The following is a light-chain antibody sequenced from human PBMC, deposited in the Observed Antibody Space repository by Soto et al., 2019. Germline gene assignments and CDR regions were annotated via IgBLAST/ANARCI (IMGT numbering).Light chain of an antibody. V-gene: IGLV2-8*01. CDR2: EVN. Sequence: QSVLTQPPSASGSPGQSVTIPCTGTSTDIGAYNLVSWYQQHPGKAPKLMIYEVNKRPSGVPDRFSGSKSANTASLTVSGLQPEDEAEYFCSSYAGANLLFGGGTKLTVL. CDR3: SSYAGANLL. J-gene: IGLJ2*01. CDR1: STDIGAYNL.